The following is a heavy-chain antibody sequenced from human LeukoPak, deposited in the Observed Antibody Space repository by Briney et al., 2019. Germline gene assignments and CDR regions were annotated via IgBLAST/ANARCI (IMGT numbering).Heavy chain of an antibody. J-gene: IGHJ6*03. D-gene: IGHD1-26*01. CDR3: ARVLGSGSYPVSYYYYYMDV. Sequence: ASVKVSCKASGYTFTGYYMHWVRQAPGQGLEWMGWINPNSGGTNYAQKFQGRVTMTRDTSISTAYMELSRLRSDDTAVYYCARVLGSGSYPVSYYYYYMDVWGKGTTVTVSS. CDR1: GYTFTGYY. V-gene: IGHV1-2*02. CDR2: INPNSGGT.